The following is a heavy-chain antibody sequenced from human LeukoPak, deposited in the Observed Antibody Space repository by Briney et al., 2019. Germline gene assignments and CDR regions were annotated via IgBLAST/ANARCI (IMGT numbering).Heavy chain of an antibody. CDR2: ISWNSGSI. Sequence: GRSVRLSCAASGFTFDDYAMHWVRQAPGKGLEWVSGISWNSGSIGYADSVKGRFTISRDSAKNSLYLQMNSLRAEDTALYYCAPLTSPSDFDYWGQGTLVTVSS. CDR3: APLTSPSDFDY. V-gene: IGHV3-9*01. CDR1: GFTFDDYA. J-gene: IGHJ4*02. D-gene: IGHD3-9*01.